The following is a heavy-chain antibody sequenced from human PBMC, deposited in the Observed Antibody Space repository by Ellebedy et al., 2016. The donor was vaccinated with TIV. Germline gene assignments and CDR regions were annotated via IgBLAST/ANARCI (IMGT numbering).Heavy chain of an antibody. CDR3: ASNDFWSGEAFDY. D-gene: IGHD3-3*01. Sequence: SETLSLXCTVSGGSISSYYWSWIRQPPGKGLEWIGYIYYSGSTNYNPSLKSRVTISVDTSKNQFSLKLSSVTAADTAVYYCASNDFWSGEAFDYWGQGTLVTVSS. CDR2: IYYSGST. CDR1: GGSISSYY. V-gene: IGHV4-59*01. J-gene: IGHJ4*02.